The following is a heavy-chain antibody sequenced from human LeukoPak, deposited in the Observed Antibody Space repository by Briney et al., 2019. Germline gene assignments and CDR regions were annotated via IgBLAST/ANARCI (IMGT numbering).Heavy chain of an antibody. D-gene: IGHD3-10*01. J-gene: IGHJ4*02. CDR1: GFTFSSYA. V-gene: IGHV3-23*01. CDR3: AKDRRVGYYASGTYYFDY. Sequence: GGSLRLSCAASGFTFSSYAMSWVRQAPGKGREWGSAISGSGGSTYYADSVKGRFTISRDNSKNTLYLQMNSLRAEDTAVYYCAKDRRVGYYASGTYYFDYWGQGTLVTVSS. CDR2: ISGSGGST.